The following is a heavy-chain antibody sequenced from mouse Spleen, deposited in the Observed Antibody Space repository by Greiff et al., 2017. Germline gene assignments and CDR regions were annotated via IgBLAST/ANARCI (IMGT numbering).Heavy chain of an antibody. D-gene: IGHD1-2*01. CDR2: ISNGGGST. Sequence: EVKLMESGGGLVQPGGSLKLSCAASGFTFSSYTMSWVRQTPEKRLEWVAYISNGGGSTYYPDTVKGRFTISRDNAKNTLYLQMSSLKSEDTAMYYCARGADITTAFAYWGQGTLVTVSA. CDR3: ARGADITTAFAY. CDR1: GFTFSSYT. J-gene: IGHJ3*01. V-gene: IGHV5-12-2*01.